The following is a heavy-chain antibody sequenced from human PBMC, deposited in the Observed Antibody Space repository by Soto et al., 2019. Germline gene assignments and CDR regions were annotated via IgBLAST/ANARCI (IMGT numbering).Heavy chain of an antibody. CDR3: ARDECSSSWYVYCYGMDV. CDR2: ISYDGSNK. V-gene: IGHV3-30-3*01. J-gene: IGHJ6*02. Sequence: QVQLVESGGGVVQPGRSLRLSCAASGFTFSSYAMHWVRQAPGKGLEWVAVISYDGSNKYYADSVKGRFTISRDNSKNTLYLQMNRLRADDTAVYYCARDECSSSWYVYCYGMDVWGQGTTVTVSS. CDR1: GFTFSSYA. D-gene: IGHD6-13*01.